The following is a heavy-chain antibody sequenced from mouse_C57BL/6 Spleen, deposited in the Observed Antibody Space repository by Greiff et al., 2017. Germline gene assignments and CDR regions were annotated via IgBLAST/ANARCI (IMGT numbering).Heavy chain of an antibody. CDR2: IRNKANGYTT. Sequence: EVMLVESGGGLVQPGGSLSLSCAASGFTFTDYYMSWVRQPPGKALEWLGFIRNKANGYTTEYNASVKGRFTISRDNSQSILYLQMNALRAEDSATYYCARYRTSYDSTAWFAYWGQGTLVTVSA. CDR1: GFTFTDYY. D-gene: IGHD2-5*01. CDR3: ARYRTSYDSTAWFAY. J-gene: IGHJ3*01. V-gene: IGHV7-3*01.